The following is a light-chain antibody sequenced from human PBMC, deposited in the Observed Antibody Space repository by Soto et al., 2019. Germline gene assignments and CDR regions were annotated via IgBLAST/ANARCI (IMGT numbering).Light chain of an antibody. CDR2: EVS. CDR3: SSYTSSSTL. CDR1: SSDVGGYNY. J-gene: IGLJ1*01. Sequence: QSVLTQPASVSGSPGQSITISCTGTSSDVGGYNYVSWYQQHPGKAPKLMIYEVSNRPSGVSNRFSGSKSGNTASLTISGLQAEDEADYYCSSYTSSSTLFGNGTRAPS. V-gene: IGLV2-14*01.